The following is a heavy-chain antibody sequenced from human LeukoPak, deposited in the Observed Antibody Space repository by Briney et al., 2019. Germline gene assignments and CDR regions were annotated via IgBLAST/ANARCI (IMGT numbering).Heavy chain of an antibody. J-gene: IGHJ4*02. CDR1: GGSFSGYY. V-gene: IGHV4-34*01. CDR3: ASRRYSTNFDY. Sequence: PSETLSLTCAVYGGSFSGYYWSWIRQPPGKGLEWIGEINHSGSTSYNPSLKSRVTISVDTSKNQFSLKLSSVTAADTAVYYCASRRYSTNFDYWGQGTLVTVSS. CDR2: INHSGST. D-gene: IGHD4-11*01.